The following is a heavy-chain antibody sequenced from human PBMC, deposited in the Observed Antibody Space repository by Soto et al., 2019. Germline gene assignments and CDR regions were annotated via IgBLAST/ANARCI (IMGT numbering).Heavy chain of an antibody. D-gene: IGHD2-15*01. CDR3: AMNPWGGGRCDTVFAV. Sequence: QVQLQESGPRLVKPSETLFLTCTVSGVSITTDKWWSWVRQPPGKGLEWIWEICQGGNTNYNPSLTIRVTVSLYRSTHQFSLRVTSVTAADTAVYYCAMNPWGGGRCDTVFAVWGQGTTVTVSP. J-gene: IGHJ3*01. CDR2: ICQGGNT. CDR1: GVSITTDKW. V-gene: IGHV4-4*02.